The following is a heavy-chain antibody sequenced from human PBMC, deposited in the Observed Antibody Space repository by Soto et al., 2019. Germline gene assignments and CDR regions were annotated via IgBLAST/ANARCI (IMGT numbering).Heavy chain of an antibody. Sequence: QVQLVQSGAEVKKPGSSVKVSCTASGGTFSSYAISWVRQAPGQGLEWMGGIIPIFGTAKDAQKVQGRVTITADESTSTAYLELSSLRSADTAVYYCARDGLGAESAYYYGMDVWGQGTTVTVSS. CDR2: IIPIFGTA. CDR3: ARDGLGAESAYYYGMDV. J-gene: IGHJ6*02. CDR1: GGTFSSYA. D-gene: IGHD3-16*01. V-gene: IGHV1-69*01.